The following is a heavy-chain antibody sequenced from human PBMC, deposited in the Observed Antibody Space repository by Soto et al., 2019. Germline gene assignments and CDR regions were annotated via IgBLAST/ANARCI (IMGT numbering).Heavy chain of an antibody. D-gene: IGHD5-18*01. V-gene: IGHV1-2*02. Sequence: ASVKVSCKASGYSFTAYSMHWVRQAPGQGLERMGWLNPISGNTNYAQKFQGRFTLTTDTSTSTAYLELTSLRSEYTAVYYCARSGHTAMAKSDYITVMDVRGKGSTDTVS. CDR3: ARSGHTAMAKSDYITVMDV. J-gene: IGHJ6*04. CDR2: LNPISGNT. CDR1: GYSFTAYS.